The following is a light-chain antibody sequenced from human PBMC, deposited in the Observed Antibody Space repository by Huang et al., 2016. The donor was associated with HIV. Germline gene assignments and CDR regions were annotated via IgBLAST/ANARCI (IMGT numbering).Light chain of an antibody. V-gene: IGKV4-1*01. Sequence: IVMTQSPDSLAVSLGERATINCQSNQSVLYTSYNKNYLAWFQQRQGQPPKLLIHWASDREFGVPERFSGSGSGTDFTLTISNLQPEDVAIYYCQQYYSIPRTFGQGTKVEIK. CDR3: QQYYSIPRT. CDR2: WAS. CDR1: QSVLYTSYNKNY. J-gene: IGKJ1*01.